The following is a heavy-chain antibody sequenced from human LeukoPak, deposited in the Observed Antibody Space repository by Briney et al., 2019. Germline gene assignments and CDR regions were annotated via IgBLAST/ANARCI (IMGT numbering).Heavy chain of an antibody. V-gene: IGHV4-59*03. D-gene: IGHD2-8*01. J-gene: IGHJ5*01. CDR3: ALAPNSNWFDF. CDR1: GDSTSNFY. Sequence: SSETLSPTCTVSGDSTSNFYWNWIRQSPGKGLEWIGNIHYSGSSVYNPSLKSRGTISIDTSRRQFFLKLNSVTAADTAVYFCALAPNSNWFDFWGPGTLVTVSS. CDR2: IHYSGSS.